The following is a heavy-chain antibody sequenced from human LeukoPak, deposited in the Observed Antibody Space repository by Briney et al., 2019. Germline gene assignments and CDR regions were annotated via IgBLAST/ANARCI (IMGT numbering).Heavy chain of an antibody. V-gene: IGHV3-64*01. CDR1: GVTLSSYS. J-gene: IGHJ3*02. CDR2: ISYNGGYT. CDR3: ARVGHNDAFDI. Sequence: GGSLRLSCAASGVTLSSYSMHWVRQAPGKGLEYVSAISYNGGYTDYANSVKGRFTTSRDNSKNTLYLQMGSLSAEDMAVYYCARVGHNDAFDIWGQGTMVTVSS.